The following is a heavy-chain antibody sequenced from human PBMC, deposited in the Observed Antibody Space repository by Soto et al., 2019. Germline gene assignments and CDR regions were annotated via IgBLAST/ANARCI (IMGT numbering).Heavy chain of an antibody. V-gene: IGHV4-34*01. CDR2: INHSVST. J-gene: IGHJ4*02. CDR1: GGSFSGYY. Sequence: SETLSLTCAVYGGSFSGYYWTWIRQPPGTGLEWIGEINHSVSTNYNPSLKSRVTISVDTSKNQFSLKLTSVTAADTAVYYCARDKITGLFDYWGQGTLVTVSS. D-gene: IGHD2-8*02. CDR3: ARDKITGLFDY.